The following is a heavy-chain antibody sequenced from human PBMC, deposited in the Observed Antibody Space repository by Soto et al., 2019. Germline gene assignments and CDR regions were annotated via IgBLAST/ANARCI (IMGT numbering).Heavy chain of an antibody. CDR3: AKYGYCSSIACSVN. Sequence: PGGSLRLSCAASGFTFSSYAMSWVRQAPGKGPEWVSAISYSVGSTYYADSVKGRFTISRDNSKNTVYLQMNSLRAEDTAVYYCAKYGYCSSIACSVNWGRGTLVTVSS. CDR2: ISYSVGST. D-gene: IGHD2-2*01. V-gene: IGHV3-23*01. J-gene: IGHJ4*02. CDR1: GFTFSSYA.